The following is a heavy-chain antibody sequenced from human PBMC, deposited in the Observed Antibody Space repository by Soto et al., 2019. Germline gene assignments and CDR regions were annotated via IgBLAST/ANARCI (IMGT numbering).Heavy chain of an antibody. V-gene: IGHV3-11*01. CDR3: ARSYSSGWEFDY. D-gene: IGHD6-19*01. Sequence: GGSLRLSCGASGFTFSNYYRSWIRQAPGKGLECVSYISSTGRTIYYADSVKGRFTVSRDNAQNSLSLKLNSLRVEDTAVYYCARSYSSGWEFDYWGQGTQVTVYS. CDR2: ISSTGRTI. J-gene: IGHJ4*02. CDR1: GFTFSNYY.